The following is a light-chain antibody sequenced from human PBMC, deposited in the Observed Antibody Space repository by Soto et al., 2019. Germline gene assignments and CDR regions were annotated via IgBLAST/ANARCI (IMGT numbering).Light chain of an antibody. CDR3: QHYRSSLWT. CDR2: GAS. CDR1: QSVSSTY. Sequence: EIVLTQSPGTLSLSPGERATLSCRASQSVSSTYLAWYQQRSGQATRRLIYGASTRATGIPDRFSGSGSGTDFTLTISRVEPEDFAVYYCQHYRSSLWTFGQGTKVEIK. V-gene: IGKV3-20*01. J-gene: IGKJ1*01.